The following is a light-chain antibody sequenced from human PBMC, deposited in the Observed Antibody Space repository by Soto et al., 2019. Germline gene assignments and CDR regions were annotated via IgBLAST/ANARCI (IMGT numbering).Light chain of an antibody. CDR3: KSYAGSNTYV. CDR2: EVS. CDR1: SSDVGGYNY. Sequence: QSALTQPASVSGSPGQSITISCTGTSSDVGGYNYVSWYQQHPGKAPKLMIYEVSNRPSGVSNRFSGSKSGNTASLTISGLQAEDEADYFCKSYAGSNTYVFGSGTSSPS. J-gene: IGLJ1*01. V-gene: IGLV2-14*01.